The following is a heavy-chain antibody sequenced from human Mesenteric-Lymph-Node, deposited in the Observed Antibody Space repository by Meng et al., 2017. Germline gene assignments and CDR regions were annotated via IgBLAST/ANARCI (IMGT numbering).Heavy chain of an antibody. V-gene: IGHV3-15*01. Sequence: GESLKISCAASGFTFSNAWMYWVRQAPGKGLEWIGRIKSKVAGGTTDYAAPVKGRFTISRDDSNNTLYLQMNSLKTGDTAVYYCTTVKGWGPFDPWGQGTLVTVSS. CDR2: IKSKVAGGTT. CDR1: GFTFSNAW. D-gene: IGHD3-16*01. CDR3: TTVKGWGPFDP. J-gene: IGHJ5*02.